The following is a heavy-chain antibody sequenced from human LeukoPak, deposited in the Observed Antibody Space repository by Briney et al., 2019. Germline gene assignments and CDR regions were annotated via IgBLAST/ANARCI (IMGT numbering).Heavy chain of an antibody. CDR2: ISSSSSYI. Sequence: GGSLRLSCAASGFTFSSYSMNWVRQAPGKGLEWVSSISSSSSYIYYADSVKGRFTISRDNAKNSLYPQMNSLRAEDTAVYYCARDSGWYQEGDYWGQGTLVTVSS. D-gene: IGHD6-19*01. J-gene: IGHJ4*02. CDR1: GFTFSSYS. CDR3: ARDSGWYQEGDY. V-gene: IGHV3-21*01.